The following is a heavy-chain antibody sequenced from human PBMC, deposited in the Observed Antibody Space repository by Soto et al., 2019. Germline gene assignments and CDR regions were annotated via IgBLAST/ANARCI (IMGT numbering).Heavy chain of an antibody. D-gene: IGHD6-6*01. CDR2: ISSSSSTI. Sequence: EVQLVESGGGLVQPGGSLRLSCAASGFTFSSYSMNWVRQAPGKGLEWVSYISSSSSTIYYADSVKGRFTISRDNAKNSRYLQMNSLRAEDTAVYYCARGAGARPPYYFDYWGQGTLVTVSS. CDR3: ARGAGARPPYYFDY. CDR1: GFTFSSYS. J-gene: IGHJ4*02. V-gene: IGHV3-48*01.